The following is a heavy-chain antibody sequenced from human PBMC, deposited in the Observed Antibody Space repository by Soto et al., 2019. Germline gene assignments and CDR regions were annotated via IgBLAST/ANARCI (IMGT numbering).Heavy chain of an antibody. CDR2: ISYDGSNK. CDR1: GFTFSSYA. CDR3: ARDRAMYYDFWSGYTYYYYYGMDV. V-gene: IGHV3-30-3*01. Sequence: PGGSLRLSCAASGFTFSSYAMHWVRQAPGKGLEWVAVISYDGSNKYYADSVKGRFTISRDNSKNTLYLQMNSLRAEDTAVYYCARDRAMYYDFWSGYTYYYYYGMDVWGQGTTVTVSS. D-gene: IGHD3-3*01. J-gene: IGHJ6*02.